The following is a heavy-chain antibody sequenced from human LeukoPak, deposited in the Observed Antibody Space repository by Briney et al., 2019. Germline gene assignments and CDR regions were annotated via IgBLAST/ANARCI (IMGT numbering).Heavy chain of an antibody. D-gene: IGHD3-16*01. J-gene: IGHJ6*02. V-gene: IGHV4-59*12. CDR2: IYYSGST. CDR1: GGSISSYY. CDR3: ARDYDYVWGTSLRHGGMDV. Sequence: SETLSLTCTVSGGSISSYYWSWIRQPPGKGLEWIGYIYYSGSTYYNPSLKSRVTISVDTSKNQFSLKLSSVTAADTAVYYCARDYDYVWGTSLRHGGMDVWGQGTTVTVSS.